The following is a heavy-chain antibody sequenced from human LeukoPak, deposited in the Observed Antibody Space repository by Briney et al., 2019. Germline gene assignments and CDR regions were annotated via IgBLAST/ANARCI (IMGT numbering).Heavy chain of an antibody. J-gene: IGHJ4*02. CDR3: VAEEYGTGSHYKSSV. D-gene: IGHD3-10*01. CDR1: AGSIGSDALY. CDR2: IHYTRSYSGST. V-gene: IGHV4-39*01. Sequence: SETLSLTCIVSAGSIGSDALYWGWIRQSPGKGLEWIGNIHYTRSYSGSTYYNPSLESRLTVSTDRSKNLCSLKLTSVTAADTAVYYCVAEEYGTGSHYKSSVWGKGTLVTVSS.